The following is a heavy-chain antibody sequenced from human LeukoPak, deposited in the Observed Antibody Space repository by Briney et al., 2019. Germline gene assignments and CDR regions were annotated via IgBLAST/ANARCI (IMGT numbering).Heavy chain of an antibody. CDR2: ISAYNGNT. CDR3: AKDGRGYSYGGYFDY. V-gene: IGHV1-18*01. CDR1: GYTFTSYG. D-gene: IGHD5-18*01. J-gene: IGHJ4*02. Sequence: ASVTVSCKASGYTFTSYGISWVRQAPGQGLEWMGWISAYNGNTNYAQKLQGRVTMTTDTSTSTAYMELRSLRSDDTAVYYCAKDGRGYSYGGYFDYWGQGTLVTVSS.